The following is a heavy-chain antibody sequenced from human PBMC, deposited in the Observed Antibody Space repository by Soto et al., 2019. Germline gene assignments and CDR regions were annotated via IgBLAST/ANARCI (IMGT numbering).Heavy chain of an antibody. V-gene: IGHV4-39*01. Sequence: QLQLQESGPGLVKPSETLSLICTVSGASINTNDDYWGWVRQPPGKRLEWIGNIYYSGSTFYNPSLRSQLTISLDTSKNQFSLRLNSVTAADAAIYYCAGFVVPASSNTGFDYWGQGNLVTVSS. D-gene: IGHD2-15*01. CDR2: IYYSGST. CDR1: GASINTNDDY. CDR3: AGFVVPASSNTGFDY. J-gene: IGHJ4*02.